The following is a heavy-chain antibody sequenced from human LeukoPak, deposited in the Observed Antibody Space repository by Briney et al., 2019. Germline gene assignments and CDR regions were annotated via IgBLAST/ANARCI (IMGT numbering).Heavy chain of an antibody. CDR3: ARSPYTSGWYGVGY. CDR1: GFTFSSYW. V-gene: IGHV3-7*01. Sequence: GGSLRLSCAASGFTFSSYWMSWVRQAPGKGLEWVANIKQDGSEKYYVDSVKGRFTISRDNAKNSLYLQLNSLRAEDTAVYYCARSPYTSGWYGVGYWGQGTLVTVSS. J-gene: IGHJ4*02. D-gene: IGHD6-19*01. CDR2: IKQDGSEK.